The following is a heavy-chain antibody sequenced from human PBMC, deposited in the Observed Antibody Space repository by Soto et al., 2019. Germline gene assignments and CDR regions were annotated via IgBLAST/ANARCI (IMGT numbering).Heavy chain of an antibody. CDR3: ARGHPDLYLLRFLEWSRLDYYYYYMDV. CDR1: GGSFSGYY. V-gene: IGHV4-34*01. CDR2: INHSGST. Sequence: SETLSLTCAVYGGSFSGYYWSWIRQPPGKGLEWIGEINHSGSTNYNPSLKSRVTISVDTSKNQFSLKLSSVTAAATAVYYCARGHPDLYLLRFLEWSRLDYYYYYMDVWGKGTTVTVSS. D-gene: IGHD3-3*01. J-gene: IGHJ6*03.